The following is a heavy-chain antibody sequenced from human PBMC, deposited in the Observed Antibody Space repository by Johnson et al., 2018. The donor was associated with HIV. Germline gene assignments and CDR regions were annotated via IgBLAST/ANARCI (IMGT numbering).Heavy chain of an antibody. D-gene: IGHD3-22*01. V-gene: IGHV3-30*19. CDR3: ARLYCSSGYYGGLDAFDI. Sequence: VQLVESGGGVVQPGGSLRLSCAASGLTFSSYGMHWVRQAPGKGLEWVAVIWYDGSNKYYADSVKGRFTISRDNSKNTLYLQMNSLRAEDTAVYYCARLYCSSGYYGGLDAFDIWGQGTMVTVSS. CDR2: IWYDGSNK. J-gene: IGHJ3*02. CDR1: GLTFSSYG.